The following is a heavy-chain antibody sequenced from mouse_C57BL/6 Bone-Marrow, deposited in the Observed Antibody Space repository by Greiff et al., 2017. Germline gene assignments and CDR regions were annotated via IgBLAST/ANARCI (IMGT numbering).Heavy chain of an antibody. CDR3: ARGHYCEVFDY. J-gene: IGHJ2*01. Sequence: QVHVKQSGAELVKPGASVKLSCKASGYTFTTYPIEWMKQNHGKSLEWIGNFHPYNDDTNYTEKFKGTATLTVEKSSITVYLELSRLTSDDSAVYYCARGHYCEVFDYWGQGTTLTVSS. CDR1: GYTFTTYP. V-gene: IGHV1-47*01. CDR2: FHPYNDDT. D-gene: IGHD2-4*01.